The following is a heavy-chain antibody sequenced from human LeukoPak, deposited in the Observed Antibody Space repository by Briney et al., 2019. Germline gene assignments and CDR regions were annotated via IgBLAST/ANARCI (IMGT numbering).Heavy chain of an antibody. CDR3: ASWPGGWYGEDS. CDR2: IYGGGST. CDR1: GVTVSNNF. V-gene: IGHV3-53*01. D-gene: IGHD6-19*01. Sequence: GGSPRLSCAASGVTVSNNFMSWVRQAPGKGLEWVSVIYGGGSTYYADSVKGRFTISRDTSKNTLYLQMNSLRAEDTAVYYCASWPGGWYGEDSWGQGTLVTVSS. J-gene: IGHJ4*02.